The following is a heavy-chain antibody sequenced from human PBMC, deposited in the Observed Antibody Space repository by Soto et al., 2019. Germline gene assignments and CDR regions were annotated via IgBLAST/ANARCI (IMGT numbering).Heavy chain of an antibody. CDR1: GGTFSSYA. Sequence: GASVKVSCKASGGTFSSYAISWLRQAPGQGLEWMGGIIPIFGTANYAQKSQGRVTITADESTSTAYMELSSLRSEDTAVYYCARGQWQTNPTFDYWGQGTLVTVSS. D-gene: IGHD6-19*01. CDR3: ARGQWQTNPTFDY. J-gene: IGHJ4*02. V-gene: IGHV1-69*13. CDR2: IIPIFGTA.